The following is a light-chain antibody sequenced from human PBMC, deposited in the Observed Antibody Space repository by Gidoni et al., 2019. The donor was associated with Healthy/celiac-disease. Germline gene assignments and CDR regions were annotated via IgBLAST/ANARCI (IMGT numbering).Light chain of an antibody. CDR3: CSYAGSSTVV. J-gene: IGLJ2*01. Sequence: QSALTQPASVTGSPGQSITISCTGTSSDVGSYNLVSWYQQHPGKAPKLMIYEGSKRPSGVSNRFSGSTSGNTASLTVSGLQAEDEADYYCCSYAGSSTVVFGGGTKLTVV. V-gene: IGLV2-23*01. CDR1: SSDVGSYNL. CDR2: EGS.